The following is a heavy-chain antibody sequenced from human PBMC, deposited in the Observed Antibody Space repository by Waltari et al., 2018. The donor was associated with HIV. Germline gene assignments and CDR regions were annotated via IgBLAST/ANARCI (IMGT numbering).Heavy chain of an antibody. CDR1: GFTVSSNY. D-gene: IGHD6-6*01. CDR3: ARAALPAAFDY. J-gene: IGHJ4*02. V-gene: IGHV3-66*02. Sequence: EVQLVESGGGLVQPGGSLRLSCAASGFTVSSNYMSWVRQAPGKGLEWVSVIYSGGSTYYADSVKGRFTISRDNSKNTLYLQMNSLRAEDTAVYYCARAALPAAFDYWGQGTLVTVSS. CDR2: IYSGGST.